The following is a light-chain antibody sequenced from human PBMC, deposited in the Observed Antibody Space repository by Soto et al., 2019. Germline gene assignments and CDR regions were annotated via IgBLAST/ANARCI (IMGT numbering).Light chain of an antibody. J-gene: IGKJ1*01. CDR2: GAS. Sequence: ILLTQSPGSLSLSPGDRATLSCRASQSFSSTFFAWYQQKPGHAPRLLIYGASSRATGIPDRFSGSGSGTAFTLTISRLEPEDFAVYYCQQYASSVTFGQGTKVEIQ. V-gene: IGKV3-20*01. CDR3: QQYASSVT. CDR1: QSFSSTF.